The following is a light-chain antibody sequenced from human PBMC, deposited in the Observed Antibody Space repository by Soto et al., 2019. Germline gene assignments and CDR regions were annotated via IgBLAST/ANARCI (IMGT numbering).Light chain of an antibody. CDR2: SAS. CDR1: QGISSY. Sequence: IRLTQSPSSLSASVGDRVTITSRASQGISSYLAWYQQKPGKAPKLLIYSASSLHSGVPSRFSGSRSGTDFTLSISSLQPEDFATYYCHQANSFPLTFGQGTLPAVK. J-gene: IGKJ5*01. CDR3: HQANSFPLT. V-gene: IGKV1-12*01.